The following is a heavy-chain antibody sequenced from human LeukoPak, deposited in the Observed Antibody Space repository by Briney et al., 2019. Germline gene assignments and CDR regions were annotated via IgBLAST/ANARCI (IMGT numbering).Heavy chain of an antibody. V-gene: IGHV4-34*01. CDR1: GGSFSGYY. D-gene: IGHD3-9*01. CDR2: INHSGST. J-gene: IGHJ4*02. Sequence: SETLSLTCAVYGGSFSGYYWSWIRQPPGKGLDWIGEINHSGSTNYNPSLKSRVAISVDTSKNQFSLKLSSVTAADTAVYYCARGDYDILTGLPYWGQGTLVTVSS. CDR3: ARGDYDILTGLPY.